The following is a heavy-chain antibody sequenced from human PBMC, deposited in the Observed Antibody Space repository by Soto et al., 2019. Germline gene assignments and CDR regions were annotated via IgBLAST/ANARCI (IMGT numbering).Heavy chain of an antibody. Sequence: QVQLVESGGGVVQPGRSLRLSCAASGFTFSSYGMHWVRQTPGKGLEWVAVIWYDGSKKYYADSVKGRFTISRDNSENMLYLLMISLRADDTAVYYRASGSAAGPFDNWGQGTLVTVSP. CDR1: GFTFSSYG. J-gene: IGHJ4*02. V-gene: IGHV3-33*01. CDR3: ASGSAAGPFDN. D-gene: IGHD6-25*01. CDR2: IWYDGSKK.